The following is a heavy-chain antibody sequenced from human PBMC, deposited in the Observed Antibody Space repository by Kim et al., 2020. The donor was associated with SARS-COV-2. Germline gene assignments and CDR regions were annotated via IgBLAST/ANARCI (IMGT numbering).Heavy chain of an antibody. CDR3: AKDFSLERYYYDSSGYDY. CDR1: GFTFDDYA. D-gene: IGHD3-22*01. Sequence: GGSLRLSCAASGFTFDDYAMHWVRQAPGKGLEWVSGISWNSGSIGYADSVKGRFTISRDNAKNSLYLQMNSLRAEDTALYYCAKDFSLERYYYDSSGYDYWGQGTLVTVSS. CDR2: ISWNSGSI. V-gene: IGHV3-9*01. J-gene: IGHJ4*02.